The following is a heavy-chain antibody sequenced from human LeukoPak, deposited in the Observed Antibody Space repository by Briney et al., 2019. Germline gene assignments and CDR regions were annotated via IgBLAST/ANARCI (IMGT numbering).Heavy chain of an antibody. CDR1: GYTFTGYY. V-gene: IGHV1-2*02. D-gene: IGHD6-13*01. J-gene: IGHJ4*02. CDR3: ANFPGYSSSWCFDY. CDR2: INPNSGGT. Sequence: ASVKVSCKASGYTFTGYYMHWVRQAPGQGLEWMGWINPNSGGTNYAQKFQGRVTMTRDTYISTAYMELSRLRSDDTAVYYCANFPGYSSSWCFDYWGQGTLVTVSS.